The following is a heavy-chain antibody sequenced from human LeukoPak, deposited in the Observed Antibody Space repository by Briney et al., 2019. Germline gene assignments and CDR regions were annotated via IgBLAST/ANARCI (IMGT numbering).Heavy chain of an antibody. J-gene: IGHJ1*01. D-gene: IGHD1-26*01. CDR2: ISWNSGSI. V-gene: IGHV3-9*01. CDR3: AKDIESGSAEYFQH. Sequence: PGGSLRLSCAASGFTFDDYAMHWVRQAPGKGLEWVSGISWNSGSIGYADSVKGRFTISRDNAKNSLYLQMNSLRAEDTALYYCAKDIESGSAEYFQHWGQGTLVTVSS. CDR1: GFTFDDYA.